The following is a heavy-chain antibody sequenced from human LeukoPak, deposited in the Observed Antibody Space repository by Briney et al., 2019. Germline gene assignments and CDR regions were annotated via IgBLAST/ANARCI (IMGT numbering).Heavy chain of an antibody. V-gene: IGHV3-21*01. CDR1: GYTFSSFS. CDR3: VRLRWNSDPSGFYYYYDY. Sequence: PGGSLRLSCAASGYTFSSFSINWVRQAPGKGLEWVSSISVSSNYIYYSDSVRGRFSISRDDATDSLYLQMNSLRAEDTAVYYCVRLRWNSDPSGFYYYYDYWGQGTLVTVPS. D-gene: IGHD3-22*01. CDR2: ISVSSNYI. J-gene: IGHJ4*02.